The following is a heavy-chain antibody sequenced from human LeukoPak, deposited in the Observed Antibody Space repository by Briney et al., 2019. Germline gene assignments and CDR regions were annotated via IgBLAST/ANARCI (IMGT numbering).Heavy chain of an antibody. CDR1: GFTVSSFA. J-gene: IGHJ4*02. CDR2: INGAGGST. V-gene: IGHV3-23*01. Sequence: GGSLRLSCAASGFTVSSFAMSWVRQAPGKGLESVSLINGAGGSTYYTDSVKGRFTISRDNSKNTLYLQMNSLRAEDTAVYYCAKGHSDYGTGFDLWGQGTLVTVSS. D-gene: IGHD4-17*01. CDR3: AKGHSDYGTGFDL.